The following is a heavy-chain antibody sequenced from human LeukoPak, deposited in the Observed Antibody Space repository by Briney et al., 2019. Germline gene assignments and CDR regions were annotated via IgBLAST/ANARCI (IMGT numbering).Heavy chain of an antibody. J-gene: IGHJ4*02. CDR1: GGSISGYY. V-gene: IGHV4-59*01. CDR2: IYYSGST. CDR3: ARAADSSGYYYTH. D-gene: IGHD3-22*01. Sequence: PSETLSLTCTVSGGSISGYYWSWIRQPPGKGLEWIGHIYYSGSTNYNPSLKSRVTISVDTSENQFSLKLSSVTAADTAVYYCARAADSSGYYYTHWGQGTLVTVSS.